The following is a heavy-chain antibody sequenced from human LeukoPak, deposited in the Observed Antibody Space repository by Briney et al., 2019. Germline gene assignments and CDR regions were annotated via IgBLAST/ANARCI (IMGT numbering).Heavy chain of an antibody. V-gene: IGHV3-48*01. CDR1: GFTFSSYS. CDR3: AKRGSYSYGPD. Sequence: GGSLRLSCAASGFTFSSYSMNWVRQAPGKGLEWVSYISSSSSTIYYADSVKGRFTISRDNAKNSLYLQMNSLRAEDTAVYYCAKRGSYSYGPDWGQGTLVTVSS. CDR2: ISSSSSTI. D-gene: IGHD5-18*01. J-gene: IGHJ4*02.